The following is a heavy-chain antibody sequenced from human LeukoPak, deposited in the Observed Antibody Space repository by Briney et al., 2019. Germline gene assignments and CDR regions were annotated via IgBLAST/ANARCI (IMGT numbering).Heavy chain of an antibody. CDR3: AKEGSGSLRSFDY. CDR2: IYSSAYI. V-gene: IGHV3-66*03. CDR1: GFIVSNNY. D-gene: IGHD3-10*01. Sequence: GGSLRLSCAASGFIVSNNYMTWVRQAPGKGLEWVSIIYSSAYIYYSDSVKGRFTISRDNSRNTVYLQMNSLSAEETAVYYCAKEGSGSLRSFDYWGQGTLVTVSS. J-gene: IGHJ4*02.